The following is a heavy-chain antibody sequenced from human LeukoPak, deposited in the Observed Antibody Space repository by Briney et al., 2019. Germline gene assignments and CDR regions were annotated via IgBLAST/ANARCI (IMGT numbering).Heavy chain of an antibody. J-gene: IGHJ3*02. V-gene: IGHV3-7*01. Sequence: GGTLRLSCAASGFTFSSYGMSWVRQAPGKGLEWVANLKQDGSEKYYVDSVKGRFTISRDNAKNSLYLQMNSLRAEDTAVYYCARGGDPLDAFDIXGQGTXVTVSS. CDR3: ARGGDPLDAFDI. CDR1: GFTFSSYG. CDR2: LKQDGSEK.